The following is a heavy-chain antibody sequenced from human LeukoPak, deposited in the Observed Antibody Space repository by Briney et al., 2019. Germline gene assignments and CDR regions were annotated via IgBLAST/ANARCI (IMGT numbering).Heavy chain of an antibody. CDR3: ARGPYDYVWGSYRYYFDY. D-gene: IGHD3-16*02. CDR2: IIPIFGTA. V-gene: IGHV1-69*05. CDR1: GGTFSIYA. J-gene: IGHJ4*02. Sequence: EASVKVSCKASGGTFSIYAISWVRQAPGQGLEWMGRIIPIFGTANYAQKFQGRVTITTDESTSTAYMELSSLRSEDTAVYYCARGPYDYVWGSYRYYFDYWGQGTLVTVSS.